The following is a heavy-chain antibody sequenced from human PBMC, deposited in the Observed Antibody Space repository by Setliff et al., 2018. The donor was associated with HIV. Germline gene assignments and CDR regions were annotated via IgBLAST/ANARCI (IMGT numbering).Heavy chain of an antibody. CDR2: LHYTGRA. D-gene: IGHD5-12*01. V-gene: IGHV4-59*01. Sequence: SETLSLTCTVSGGSINNYFWSWIRQPPGKGLEWLGCLHYTGRANYNPSLKSRLTVSVDTSKNQFSLKLSSVTAADTAVYYCARDGYNYKKGTSYMDVWGKGSTVTVSS. J-gene: IGHJ6*03. CDR3: ARDGYNYKKGTSYMDV. CDR1: GGSINNYF.